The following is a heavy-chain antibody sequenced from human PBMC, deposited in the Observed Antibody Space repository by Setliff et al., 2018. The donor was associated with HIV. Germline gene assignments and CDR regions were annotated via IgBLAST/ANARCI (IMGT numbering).Heavy chain of an antibody. D-gene: IGHD6-19*01. Sequence: SETLSLTCTVSGGSISSDYWSWIRQPAGKGLEWIGRIYSSGSTNYNPSLKSRVTISLDTSENQFSLKLSSVTAADTAVYYCASTGYSSGWSFDYWGQGTLVTVSS. V-gene: IGHV4-4*07. CDR1: GGSISSDY. CDR2: IYSSGST. CDR3: ASTGYSSGWSFDY. J-gene: IGHJ4*02.